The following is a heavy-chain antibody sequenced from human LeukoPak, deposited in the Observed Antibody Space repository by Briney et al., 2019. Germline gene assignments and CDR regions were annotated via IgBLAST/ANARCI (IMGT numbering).Heavy chain of an antibody. Sequence: PSETLSLTCTVSVDSITRGTYYWNWIRQPAGKGLEWIGRIQISGSTNYNPSLKSRVTISVDTSKNQFSLKLSSVTAADTAVYYCARVDRGYCSGGNCGYYFDYWGQGTPVTVSS. J-gene: IGHJ4*02. CDR2: IQISGST. CDR3: ARVDRGYCSGGNCGYYFDY. V-gene: IGHV4-61*02. D-gene: IGHD2-15*01. CDR1: VDSITRGTYY.